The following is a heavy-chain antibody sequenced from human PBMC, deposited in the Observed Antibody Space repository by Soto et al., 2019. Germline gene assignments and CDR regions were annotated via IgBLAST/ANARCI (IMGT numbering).Heavy chain of an antibody. CDR1: GFTFSSYD. V-gene: IGHV3-13*01. D-gene: IGHD6-13*01. CDR3: ARTPRGSSGWYENAFDI. J-gene: IGHJ3*02. CDR2: IGTAGDT. Sequence: GGSLRLSCAASGFTFSSYDMHWVRQATGKGLEWVSAIGTAGDTYYPGSVKGRFTISRENAKNSLYLQMNSLRAEDTAVYYCARTPRGSSGWYENAFDIWGQGTMVTVSS.